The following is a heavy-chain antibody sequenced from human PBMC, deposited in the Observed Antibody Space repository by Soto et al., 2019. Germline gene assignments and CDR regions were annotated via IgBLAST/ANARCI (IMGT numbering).Heavy chain of an antibody. CDR1: GFTFSSYA. V-gene: IGHV3-23*01. CDR3: VRAFSSTGGGY. CDR2: NTGSAGPT. Sequence: PGGSLRLSCAASGFTFSSYAMNWVRQAPGKGLEWVSTNTGSAGPTYYADSVKGRFSISRDNSKNTLYLQMSSLRAEDTALYYCVRAFSSTGGGYWGQGTLVTGSS. J-gene: IGHJ4*02. D-gene: IGHD6-13*01.